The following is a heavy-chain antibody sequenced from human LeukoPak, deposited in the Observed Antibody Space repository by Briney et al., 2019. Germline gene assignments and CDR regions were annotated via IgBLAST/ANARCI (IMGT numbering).Heavy chain of an antibody. CDR3: ARTAYSGSYLDY. CDR1: GFSLRIRGMC. J-gene: IGHJ4*02. CDR2: IYWDADK. V-gene: IGHV2-70*11. D-gene: IGHD1-26*01. Sequence: SGPALVKPTQTLTLTCTFSGFSLRIRGMCVSWIRQPPGKALEWLARIYWDADKYYSTSLKSRLTISKDTSKNQVVHTMTNMDPVDTATYYCARTAYSGSYLDYWGLGTLVTVSS.